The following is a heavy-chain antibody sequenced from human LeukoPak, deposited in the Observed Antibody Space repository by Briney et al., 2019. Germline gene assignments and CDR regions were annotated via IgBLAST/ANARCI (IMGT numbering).Heavy chain of an antibody. V-gene: IGHV4-61*08. CDR2: IHYSAST. CDR3: ARTSSGGYYYGMDV. J-gene: IGHJ6*02. Sequence: PSQTLSLTCTVSGGSISSGDYYWSWIRQPPGKGLEWIGCIHYSASTNYNPSLNSRVTISVDTSKNQFSLNLRSVTAADTAVYHCARTSSGGYYYGMDVWGQGTTVTVSS. D-gene: IGHD2-15*01. CDR1: GGSISSGDYY.